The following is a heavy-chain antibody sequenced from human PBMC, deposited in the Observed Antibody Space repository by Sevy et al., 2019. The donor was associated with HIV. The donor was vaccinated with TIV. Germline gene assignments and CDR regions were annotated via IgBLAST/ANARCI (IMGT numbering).Heavy chain of an antibody. D-gene: IGHD5-18*01. CDR2: ISGSGGST. CDR3: AKGWIQLWLEGYNWFDP. V-gene: IGHV3-23*01. Sequence: GGSLRLSCAASGFTFSSYAMSWVRQAPGKGLEWVSAISGSGGSTYYADSVKGRFTISRDNSKNTQYLQMNSLRGEDTAIYYCAKGWIQLWLEGYNWFDPWGQGTLVTVSS. J-gene: IGHJ5*02. CDR1: GFTFSSYA.